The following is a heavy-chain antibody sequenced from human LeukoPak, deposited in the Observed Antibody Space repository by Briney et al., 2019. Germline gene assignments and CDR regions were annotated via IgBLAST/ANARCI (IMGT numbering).Heavy chain of an antibody. J-gene: IGHJ5*02. D-gene: IGHD4-17*01. Sequence: SETLSLTCTVFGGSISSNSYYWGWIRQPPGKGLEWIGNIYYTGNTYYNPSLKSRVTISVDTSKNQFSLKLSSVTAADTAVYYCAGGINDYGDYNWFDPWGQGTLVTVSS. V-gene: IGHV4-39*01. CDR3: AGGINDYGDYNWFDP. CDR2: IYYTGNT. CDR1: GGSISSNSYY.